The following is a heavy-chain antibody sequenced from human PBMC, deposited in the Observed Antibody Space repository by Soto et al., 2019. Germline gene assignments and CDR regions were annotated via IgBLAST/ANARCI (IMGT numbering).Heavy chain of an antibody. D-gene: IGHD6-13*01. Sequence: GGSLRLSCAASGFTFSSYAMSWVRQAPGKGLEWVSAISVSCGSTYYADSVKCRLTISRVNSKNSLYLQLISLRAEDTSVYYCSKDLIAAARGYWFDPWGQGTLVTVSS. J-gene: IGHJ5*02. CDR3: SKDLIAAARGYWFDP. V-gene: IGHV3-23*01. CDR2: ISVSCGST. CDR1: GFTFSSYA.